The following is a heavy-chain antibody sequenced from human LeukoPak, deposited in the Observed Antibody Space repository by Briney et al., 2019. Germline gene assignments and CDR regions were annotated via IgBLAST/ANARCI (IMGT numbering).Heavy chain of an antibody. CDR1: GGSISSYY. V-gene: IGHV4-59*01. Sequence: SETLPLTCTVSGGSISSYYWSWIRQPPGKGLEWIGYIYYSGSTNYNPSLKSRVTISVDTSKDQFSLKLSSVTAADTAVYYCARVPEPDYYYYYMDVWGKGTTVTVSS. CDR3: ARVPEPDYYYYYMDV. CDR2: IYYSGST. J-gene: IGHJ6*03.